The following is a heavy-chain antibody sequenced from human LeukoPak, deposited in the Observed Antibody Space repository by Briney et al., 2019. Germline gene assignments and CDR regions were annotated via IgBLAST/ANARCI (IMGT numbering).Heavy chain of an antibody. V-gene: IGHV3-30*18. CDR1: GFTFSSYG. D-gene: IGHD2-2*01. CDR2: ISYDESNK. CDR3: AKDSSTGWYYFDY. J-gene: IGHJ4*02. Sequence: QSGRSLRLSCAASGFTFSSYGMHWVRQAPGKGLEWVAVISYDESNKHYADSVKGRFTISRDTSRNTLYLQMDSLRAEDTALYYCAKDSSTGWYYFDYWGQGTVVTVSS.